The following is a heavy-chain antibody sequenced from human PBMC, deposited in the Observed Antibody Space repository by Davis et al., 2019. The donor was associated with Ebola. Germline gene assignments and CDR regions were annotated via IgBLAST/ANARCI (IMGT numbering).Heavy chain of an antibody. CDR3: ARLGGYQVSYMDV. D-gene: IGHD3-22*01. V-gene: IGHV4-34*01. Sequence: PSETLSLTCAVYGGSFSGYYWSWIRQPPGKGLEWIGEINHSGSTNYNPSLKSRVTISVDTSKNQFSLKLSSVTAADTAVYYCARLGGYQVSYMDVWGKGTTVTVSS. CDR1: GGSFSGYY. CDR2: INHSGST. J-gene: IGHJ6*03.